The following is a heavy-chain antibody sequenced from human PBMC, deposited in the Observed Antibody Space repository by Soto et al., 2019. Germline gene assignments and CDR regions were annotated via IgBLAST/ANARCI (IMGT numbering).Heavy chain of an antibody. CDR2: ISDDGSNK. J-gene: IGHJ4*02. CDR1: GFTFSSYG. V-gene: IGHV3-30*18. D-gene: IGHD1-26*01. CDR3: AQAGSGSYAPPFDY. Sequence: QVQLVESGGGVVQPGRSLRLSCAASGFTFSSYGMHWVRQAPGKGLEWVAVISDDGSNKYYADSVKGRFTISRDNSKNPLYLQMNSLRAEDTAVYYCAQAGSGSYAPPFDYWGQGTLVTVSS.